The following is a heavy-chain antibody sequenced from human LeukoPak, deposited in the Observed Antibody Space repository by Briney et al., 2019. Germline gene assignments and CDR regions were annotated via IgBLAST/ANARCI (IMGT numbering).Heavy chain of an antibody. CDR1: GFNLTDYW. V-gene: IGHV3-7*03. CDR3: AKDRLMGSSWYYLDY. Sequence: GGSLRLSCAASGFNLTDYWMSWVRQAPGKGLEWVANVKQDGSGEYYVDSVKGRFTISRDNAKNSVYLQMNSLRAEDTAVYYCAKDRLMGSSWYYLDYWGQGTLVTVSS. CDR2: VKQDGSGE. J-gene: IGHJ4*02. D-gene: IGHD6-13*01.